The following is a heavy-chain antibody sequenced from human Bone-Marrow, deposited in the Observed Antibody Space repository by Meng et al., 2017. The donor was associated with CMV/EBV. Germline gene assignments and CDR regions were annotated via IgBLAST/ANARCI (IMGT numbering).Heavy chain of an antibody. D-gene: IGHD2-2*01. CDR2: SYYSGTT. Sequence: SETLSLTCIVSGDSVSNGHYYWSWIRQSPGKGLEWIGSSYYSGTTYYKASLKSRVTISVDTSANQFSLTLRSVTAADTAVYYCAREGCSSTSCTAYYFDYWGQGTLVTVSS. CDR3: AREGCSSTSCTAYYFDY. CDR1: GDSVSNGHYY. J-gene: IGHJ4*02. V-gene: IGHV4-61*01.